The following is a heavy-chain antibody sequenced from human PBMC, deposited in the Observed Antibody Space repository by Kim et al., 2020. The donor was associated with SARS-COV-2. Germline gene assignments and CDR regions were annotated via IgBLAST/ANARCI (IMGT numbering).Heavy chain of an antibody. J-gene: IGHJ4*02. Sequence: ASVKVSCKASGYTFTSYAMHWVRQAPGQRLEWMGWINAGNGNTKYSQKFQGRVTITRDTSASTAYMELSSLRSEDTAVYYCARAPYYYDSSGHLDYWGQGTLVTVSS. CDR3: ARAPYYYDSSGHLDY. D-gene: IGHD3-22*01. CDR2: INAGNGNT. CDR1: GYTFTSYA. V-gene: IGHV1-3*01.